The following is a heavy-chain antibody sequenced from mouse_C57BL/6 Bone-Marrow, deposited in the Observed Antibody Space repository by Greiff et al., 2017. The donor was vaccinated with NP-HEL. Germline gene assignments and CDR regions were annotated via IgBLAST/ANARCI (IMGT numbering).Heavy chain of an antibody. Sequence: EVQLQQSGAELVRPGASVKLSCTASGFNIQDDYMHWVKQRPEQGLEWIGWIDPENGDTEYASKFQGKATITADTSSNTAYLQLSSLTSEDTAVYYCTTWGTTVVAEAYWGQGTLVTVSA. D-gene: IGHD1-1*01. CDR2: IDPENGDT. CDR3: TTWGTTVVAEAY. CDR1: GFNIQDDY. J-gene: IGHJ3*01. V-gene: IGHV14-4*01.